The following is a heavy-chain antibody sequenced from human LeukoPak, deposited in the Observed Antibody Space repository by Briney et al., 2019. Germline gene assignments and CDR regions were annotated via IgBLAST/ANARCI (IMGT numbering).Heavy chain of an antibody. V-gene: IGHV3-48*01. CDR1: GFTFSSYS. J-gene: IGHJ4*02. D-gene: IGHD6-19*01. CDR3: AKTNGYSSGWYNY. Sequence: GGSLRLSCAASGFTFSSYSMNWVRQAPGKGLEWVSYVSSSSSTIYYADSVKGRFTISRDNSKNTLYLQMNSLRAEDTAVYYCAKTNGYSSGWYNYWGQGTLVTVSS. CDR2: VSSSSSTI.